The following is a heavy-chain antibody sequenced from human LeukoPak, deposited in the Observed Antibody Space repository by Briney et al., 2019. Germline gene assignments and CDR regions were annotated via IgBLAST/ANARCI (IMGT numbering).Heavy chain of an antibody. CDR3: ARSLVFYDFWSGLQTGWFDP. Sequence: SETLSLTCTVSGGSISSYYWSWIRQPAGKGLEWIGRIYTSGSTNYNPSLKSRVTMSVDTSKNQFSLKLSSVTAADTAVYYCARSLVFYDFWSGLQTGWFDPWGQGTLVTVSS. CDR2: IYTSGST. J-gene: IGHJ5*02. D-gene: IGHD3-3*01. CDR1: GGSISSYY. V-gene: IGHV4-4*07.